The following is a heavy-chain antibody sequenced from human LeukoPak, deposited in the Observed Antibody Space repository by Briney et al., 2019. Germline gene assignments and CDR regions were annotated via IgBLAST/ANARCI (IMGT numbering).Heavy chain of an antibody. J-gene: IGHJ6*02. CDR3: AKLLERHLVPYYYGMDV. V-gene: IGHV3-23*01. Sequence: GGSLRLSCAASGFTFSSYVMSWVRQAPGKGLEWVSAISYSGGDTYYADSVKGRFTISRDNSKDTLYLQMNSLRAEDTAVYYCAKLLERHLVPYYYGMDVWGQGTTVTVSS. D-gene: IGHD3-10*01. CDR1: GFTFSSYV. CDR2: ISYSGGDT.